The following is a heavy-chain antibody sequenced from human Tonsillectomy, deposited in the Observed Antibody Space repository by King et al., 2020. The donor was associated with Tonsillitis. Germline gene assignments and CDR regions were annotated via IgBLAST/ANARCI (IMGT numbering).Heavy chain of an antibody. V-gene: IGHV3-43D*04. J-gene: IGHJ4*02. Sequence: VQLVESGGVVVHPGGSLRLSCAASGFTFEESAMHWVRQDLGKGLEWVSFISWDGGTTDYVDSVKGRFTVSRDNSKNSLYLQMNSLSAEDTGLYYCARDICSSSSCYCDSWGQGTLVTVSS. CDR3: ARDICSSSSCYCDS. D-gene: IGHD2-2*01. CDR2: ISWDGGTT. CDR1: GFTFEESA.